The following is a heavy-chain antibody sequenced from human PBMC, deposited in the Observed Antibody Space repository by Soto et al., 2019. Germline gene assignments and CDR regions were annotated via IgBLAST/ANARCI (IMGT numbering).Heavy chain of an antibody. V-gene: IGHV3-23*01. Sequence: EERLLQSGGGLVQPGGSLRLLCVASGFTFSSYDMRWVRQAPGKGLEWVSSITKRGENAYYVDSVKGRFTVSRDNSKNTLYLQMDTLRAEDTAVYYCVKLLPNSYYNVMDVWGQGTTVTVSS. CDR2: ITKRGENA. CDR1: GFTFSSYD. CDR3: VKLLPNSYYNVMDV. J-gene: IGHJ6*02.